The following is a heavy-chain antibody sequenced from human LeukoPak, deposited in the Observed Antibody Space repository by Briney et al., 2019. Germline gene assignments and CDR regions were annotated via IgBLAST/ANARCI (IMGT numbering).Heavy chain of an antibody. V-gene: IGHV4-39*07. CDR2: IYYSGTT. Sequence: SETLSLTCTVSGGSISSSSNYWGWIRQPPGKGLEWIGNIYYSGTTYYNPSLKSRVTISVDTSKNQFSLRLSSVTAADTAVYYCARDYHLAVGRLVQFDNWGQGTLVTVSS. D-gene: IGHD3-3*02. J-gene: IGHJ4*02. CDR3: ARDYHLAVGRLVQFDN. CDR1: GGSISSSSNY.